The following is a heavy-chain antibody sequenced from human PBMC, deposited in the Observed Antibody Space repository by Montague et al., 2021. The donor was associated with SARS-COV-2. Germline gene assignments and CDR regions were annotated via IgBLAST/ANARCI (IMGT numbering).Heavy chain of an antibody. CDR2: IYYSGST. CDR3: ARSPRNYEYVGGYPPGHFDY. CDR1: GGSISSSSNY. D-gene: IGHD3-22*01. J-gene: IGHJ4*02. V-gene: IGHV4-39*01. Sequence: SETLSLTCTVSGGSISSSSNYWGWIRQPPGKGLEWIGSIYYSGSTYYNPSLKSRVTISVDTSKNQFSLKLSSVTAADTAVYYCARSPRNYEYVGGYPPGHFDYWGQGTLVTVSS.